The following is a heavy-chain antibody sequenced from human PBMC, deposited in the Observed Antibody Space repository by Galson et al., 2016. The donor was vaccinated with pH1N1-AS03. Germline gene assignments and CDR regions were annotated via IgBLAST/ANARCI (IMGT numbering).Heavy chain of an antibody. CDR1: GYSFTTFW. V-gene: IGHV5-10-1*01. Sequence: QSGAEVKKPEESLRISCKGSGYSFTTFWISWVRQMPGKGLEWMGRIDPSDSYTNYSPSFQGHVTISVDKSSRTAYLQGSSLKASDTAMYYCATLTGGRAATYAMDVWGQGTTVTVSS. J-gene: IGHJ6*02. CDR2: IDPSDSYT. CDR3: ATLTGGRAATYAMDV. D-gene: IGHD1-14*01.